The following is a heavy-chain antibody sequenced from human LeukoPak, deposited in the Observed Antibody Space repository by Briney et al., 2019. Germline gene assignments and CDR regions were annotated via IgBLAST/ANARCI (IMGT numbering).Heavy chain of an antibody. J-gene: IGHJ3*02. CDR3: ARADYYDFWSGYPISGGDAFDI. CDR2: ISSSSSYI. V-gene: IGHV3-21*01. CDR1: GFTFSTFS. Sequence: PGGSLRLSCAVSGFTFSTFSMNWVRQAPGKGLEWVSSISSSSSYIYYADSVKGRFTISRDNAKNSLYLQMNSLRAEDTAVYYCARADYYDFWSGYPISGGDAFDIWGQGTMVTVSS. D-gene: IGHD3-3*01.